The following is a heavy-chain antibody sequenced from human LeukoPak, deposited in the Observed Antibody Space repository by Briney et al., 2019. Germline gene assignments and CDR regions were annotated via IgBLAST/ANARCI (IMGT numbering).Heavy chain of an antibody. J-gene: IGHJ3*02. V-gene: IGHV3-30*18. CDR1: GFTFSSYS. D-gene: IGHD6-19*01. CDR2: ISYDGSNK. CDR3: AKDLSLYSRYSSGGGGRAFDI. Sequence: GGSLRLSCAASGFTFSSYSMHWVRQAPGKGLEWVAVISYDGSNKYYADSVKGRFTISRDNSKNTLYLQMNSLRAEDTAVYYCAKDLSLYSRYSSGGGGRAFDIWGQGTMVTVSS.